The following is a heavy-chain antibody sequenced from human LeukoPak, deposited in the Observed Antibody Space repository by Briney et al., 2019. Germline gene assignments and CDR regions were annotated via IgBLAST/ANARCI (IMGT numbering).Heavy chain of an antibody. CDR3: ARRSDCSGGSCYEVFDY. CDR2: IYPGDSDT. D-gene: IGHD2-15*01. CDR1: GYSFTNYW. Sequence: GESLKISCKGSGYSFTNYWIGWVRQMPGKGLEWMGIIYPGDSDTRYSPSFQGQVTISADKSISTAYLQWSSLKASDTAMYYCARRSDCSGGSCYEVFDYWGQGTLVTVSS. V-gene: IGHV5-51*01. J-gene: IGHJ4*02.